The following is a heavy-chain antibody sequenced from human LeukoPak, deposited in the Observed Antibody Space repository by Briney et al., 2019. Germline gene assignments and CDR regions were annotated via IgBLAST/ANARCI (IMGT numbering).Heavy chain of an antibody. V-gene: IGHV4-31*03. Sequence: PSQALSLTCTVSGDSITGGSYYWAWIRQHPGKGLEWIGYIYYTGGTHYNPSLKSRLTISVDTSENHFSLKLSSVTAADTAIYFCARAPGAFDIWGQGTMVTVSS. CDR2: IYYTGGT. J-gene: IGHJ3*02. CDR3: ARAPGAFDI. CDR1: GDSITGGSYY.